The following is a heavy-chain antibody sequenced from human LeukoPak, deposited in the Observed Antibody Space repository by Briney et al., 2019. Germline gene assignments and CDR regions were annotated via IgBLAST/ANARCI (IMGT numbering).Heavy chain of an antibody. J-gene: IGHJ4*02. V-gene: IGHV3-21*01. CDR3: ARVMTTVTKAFDY. CDR2: ISSGSSYI. D-gene: IGHD4-17*01. CDR1: GFTFSTYS. Sequence: GGSLRLSCAASGFTFSTYSMNWFRQAPGKGLEWVSSISSGSSYIYYADSVKGRFTISRDNAKNSLYLQMNSLRAEDTAVYYCARVMTTVTKAFDYWGQGTLVTVSS.